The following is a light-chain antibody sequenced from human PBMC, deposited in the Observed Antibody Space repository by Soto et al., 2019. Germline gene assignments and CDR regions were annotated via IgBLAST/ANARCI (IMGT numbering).Light chain of an antibody. CDR2: GTS. CDR1: QSVSSTY. V-gene: IGKV3-20*01. J-gene: IGKJ4*01. CDR3: QQHDTSPGLT. Sequence: EIVLTQSPGTLSLSPGERATLSCRSSQSVSSTYLAWYQQKPGQAPRLLIYGTSSRATGIPDRFSGSGSGRDFTLTISRLEPEDFAVYYSQQHDTSPGLTVGGGTRVEIK.